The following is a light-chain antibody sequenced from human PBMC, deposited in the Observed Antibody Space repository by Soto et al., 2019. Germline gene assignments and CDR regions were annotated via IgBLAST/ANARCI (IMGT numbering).Light chain of an antibody. J-gene: IGKJ5*01. V-gene: IGKV3-15*01. CDR3: QQYHNWPPIT. CDR2: GAS. Sequence: EIVITHSPDTLLFSLGEGATLSCRASQSVSSHLAWYQHKPGQAPRLLIYGASTRASGIPARFSGSGSETDFTLTISSLRSEDSAVYYCQQYHNWPPITFGQGTRLEIK. CDR1: QSVSSH.